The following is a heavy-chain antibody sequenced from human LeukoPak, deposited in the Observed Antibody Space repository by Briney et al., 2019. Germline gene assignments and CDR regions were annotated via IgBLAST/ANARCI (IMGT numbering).Heavy chain of an antibody. D-gene: IGHD3-3*01. CDR3: ARDRSYDFWSGYSTPDY. Sequence: GGSLRLSCAASGFTFSSYGMHWVRQAPGKGLEWVAVIWYDGSNKYYADSVKGRFTISRDNSKNTLDLQMSSLRAEDTAVYYCARDRSYDFWSGYSTPDYWGQGTLVTVSS. J-gene: IGHJ4*02. V-gene: IGHV3-33*01. CDR2: IWYDGSNK. CDR1: GFTFSSYG.